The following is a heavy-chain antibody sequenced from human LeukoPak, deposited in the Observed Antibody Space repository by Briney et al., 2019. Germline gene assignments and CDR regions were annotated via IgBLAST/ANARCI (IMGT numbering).Heavy chain of an antibody. V-gene: IGHV4-59*08. J-gene: IGHJ3*01. D-gene: IGHD1-26*01. CDR3: ARPFCGSYSDAFDL. CDR2: IYNSGTIYYSGST. CDR1: GGSMSSNY. Sequence: SETLSLTCTVSGGSMSSNYWSWIRQPPGKGLEWIGYIYNSGTIYYSGSTNYNPSLLSRVAISVDTSKNQFSLKLRSVTAADTAVYYCARPFCGSYSDAFDLWGQGTMVTVSS.